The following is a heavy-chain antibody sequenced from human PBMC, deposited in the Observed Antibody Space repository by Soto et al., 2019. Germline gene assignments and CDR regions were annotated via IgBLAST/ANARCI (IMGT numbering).Heavy chain of an antibody. CDR2: IYYSGST. CDR3: ARVGVGATTSEYFDY. CDR1: GGSISSGGYY. J-gene: IGHJ4*02. V-gene: IGHV4-31*03. Sequence: SETLSLTCTVSGGSISSGGYYWRWIRQHPGKGLEWIGYIYYSGSTYYNPSLKSRVTISVDTSKNQFSLKLSSVTAADTAVYYCARVGVGATTSEYFDYWGQGTLVTVSS. D-gene: IGHD1-26*01.